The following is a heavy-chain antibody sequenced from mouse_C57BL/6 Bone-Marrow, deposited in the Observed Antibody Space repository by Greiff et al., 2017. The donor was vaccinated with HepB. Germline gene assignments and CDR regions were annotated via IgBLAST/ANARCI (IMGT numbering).Heavy chain of an antibody. D-gene: IGHD1-1*01. Sequence: EVMLVEPGGGLVKPGGSLKLSCAASGFTFSSYTMSWVRQTPEKRLEWVATISGGGGNTYYPDSVKGRFTISRDNAKNTLYLQMSSLRSEDTALYYCARNYYGSSWAYWGQGTLVTVSA. CDR1: GFTFSSYT. CDR3: ARNYYGSSWAY. CDR2: ISGGGGNT. J-gene: IGHJ3*01. V-gene: IGHV5-9*01.